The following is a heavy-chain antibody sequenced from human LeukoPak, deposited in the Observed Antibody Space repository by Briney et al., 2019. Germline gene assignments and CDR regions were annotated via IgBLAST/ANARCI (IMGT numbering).Heavy chain of an antibody. D-gene: IGHD6-19*01. J-gene: IGHJ3*02. Sequence: SETLSLTCSVSGGSITAYYWSWIRQSPGKGLEWIGYVYDSETYNPSLKSRVTISVDTSKNQFSLKLSSVTAADTAVYYCARPKSRSSGWFSNDAFDIWGQGTMVTVSS. CDR2: VYDSET. CDR1: GGSITAYY. CDR3: ARPKSRSSGWFSNDAFDI. V-gene: IGHV4-59*08.